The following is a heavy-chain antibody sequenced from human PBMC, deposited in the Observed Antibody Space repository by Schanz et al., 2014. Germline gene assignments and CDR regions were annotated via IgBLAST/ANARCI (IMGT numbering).Heavy chain of an antibody. V-gene: IGHV3-23*01. Sequence: EVQLLESGGGLVQPGGSLRLSCEASGFTFSSFAMSWVRQAPGKGLEWVSYIGGSGSDTYYADSVRGRFTISRDNSKNTLYLQMNSLIAEDTAVYYCAKCIGWYGRCAFDIWGQGTMVTVSS. CDR1: GFTFSSFA. CDR2: IGGSGSDT. J-gene: IGHJ3*02. CDR3: AKCIGWYGRCAFDI. D-gene: IGHD6-19*01.